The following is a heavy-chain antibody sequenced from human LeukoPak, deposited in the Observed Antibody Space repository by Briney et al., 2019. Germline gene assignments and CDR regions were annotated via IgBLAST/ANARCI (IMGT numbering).Heavy chain of an antibody. CDR1: GFTFSSYA. V-gene: IGHV3-64*01. D-gene: IGHD6-13*01. J-gene: IGHJ3*02. CDR2: ISRIGGST. CDR3: ARDRGEQQLGHGPFDI. Sequence: GGSLRLSCAASGFTFSSYAMHWVRQAPGKGLEYVSAISRIGGSTYYANSVKGRFTISRDNSKNTLYLQMGSLRAEDMAVYYCARDRGEQQLGHGPFDIWGQGTMVTVSS.